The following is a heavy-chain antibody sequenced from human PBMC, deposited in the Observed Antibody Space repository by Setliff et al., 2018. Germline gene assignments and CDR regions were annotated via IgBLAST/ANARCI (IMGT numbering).Heavy chain of an antibody. J-gene: IGHJ4*02. D-gene: IGHD3-16*01. V-gene: IGHV1-18*01. CDR2: ISTYNGNT. Sequence: ASVKVSCKTSGYSFTNYSINWVRQAPGQGLEWMGWISTYNGNTNYAQKLRGRVTMTTDTSTSTAHMELRSLTSDDTAVYFCTRSRAPRVVLAADFDLWGQGTLVTVSS. CDR3: TRSRAPRVVLAADFDL. CDR1: GYSFTNYS.